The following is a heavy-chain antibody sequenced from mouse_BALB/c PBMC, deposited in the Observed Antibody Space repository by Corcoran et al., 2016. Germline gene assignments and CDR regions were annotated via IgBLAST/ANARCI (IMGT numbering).Heavy chain of an antibody. J-gene: IGHJ3*01. CDR3: ARQTAKAWFAY. D-gene: IGHD1-2*01. CDR2: ISCYNGAT. V-gene: IGHV1S34*01. CDR1: GYSFTGYY. Sequence: LVKTGASVKISCKASGYSFTGYYMHWVKQSHGKSLEWIGYISCYNGATSYNQKFKGKATFTVDTSSSTAYRQFNSLTYEDSAVYYCARQTAKAWFAYWGQGTLVTVSA.